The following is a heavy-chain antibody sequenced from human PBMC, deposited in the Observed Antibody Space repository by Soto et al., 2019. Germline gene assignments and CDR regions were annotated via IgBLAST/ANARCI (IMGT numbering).Heavy chain of an antibody. J-gene: IGHJ4*02. V-gene: IGHV4-34*01. Sequence: SETLSLTCAVYGGSFSGYYWSWIRQPPGKGLEWIGEINHSGSTNYNPSLKSRVTISVDTSKNQFSLKLSSVTAADTAVYYCARGRGTTVTTSFEYWGQGTLVTVS. CDR1: GGSFSGYY. CDR3: ARGRGTTVTTSFEY. D-gene: IGHD4-4*01. CDR2: INHSGST.